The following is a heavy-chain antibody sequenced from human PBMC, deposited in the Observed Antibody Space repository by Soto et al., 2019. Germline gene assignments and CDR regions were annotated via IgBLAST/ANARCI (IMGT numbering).Heavy chain of an antibody. Sequence: SETLCLTCTVSGASIASYYWSWIRQPPGKALEWIGYIYYSGTTNYNPSLKSRVTISVDTSKNQFSLRLSSVTAADTAVYYCARAGGRYAITAYDVWGPGTLVTVSS. CDR3: ARAGGRYAITAYDV. D-gene: IGHD1-26*01. CDR2: IYYSGTT. V-gene: IGHV4-59*01. CDR1: GASIASYY. J-gene: IGHJ3*01.